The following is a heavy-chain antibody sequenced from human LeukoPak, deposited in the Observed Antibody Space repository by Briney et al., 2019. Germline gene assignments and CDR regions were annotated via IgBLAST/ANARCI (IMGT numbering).Heavy chain of an antibody. CDR2: IYYSGST. CDR1: GDSISSSDYY. V-gene: IGHV4-39*07. Sequence: SETLSLTCTVSGDSISSSDYYWGWIRQPPGKGLEWIGCIYYSGSTYYSPSLKSRVTISVDTSKNQFSLKLTSVTAADTAVYYCARTEESGYNYGYFGYYYYMDVWGKGTTVTVSS. CDR3: ARTEESGYNYGYFGYYYYMDV. J-gene: IGHJ6*03. D-gene: IGHD5-18*01.